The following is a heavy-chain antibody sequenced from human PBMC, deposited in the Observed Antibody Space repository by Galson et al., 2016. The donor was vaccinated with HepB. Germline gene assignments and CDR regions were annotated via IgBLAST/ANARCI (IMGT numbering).Heavy chain of an antibody. Sequence: SLRLSCAASGFTFSSFAMHWVRQAPGKGLEWVALVWYDGITTYYVDSVKGRFTISRDNSDNTMYLQMSSLRAEDTAVYYCAREYSTAGFDNWGQGTLVTVSS. D-gene: IGHD2-21*01. V-gene: IGHV3-33*01. J-gene: IGHJ4*02. CDR3: AREYSTAGFDN. CDR1: GFTFSSFA. CDR2: VWYDGITT.